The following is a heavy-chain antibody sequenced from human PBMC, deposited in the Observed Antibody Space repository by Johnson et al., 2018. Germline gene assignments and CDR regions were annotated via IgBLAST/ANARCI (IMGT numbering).Heavy chain of an antibody. CDR1: GGSFSCYY. V-gene: IGHV4-34*11. Sequence: QVQLQQWGAGLLKPSETLSLTCAVYGGSFSCYYWSWIRQPPGKGLEYIGYVYYSGTTNYNPSLKSRVTISIDTSKNQFSLKLSAVTAADTAVYYCARVIRSGVGAEYVQDWGQGTLVTVSS. CDR2: VYYSGTT. J-gene: IGHJ1*01. D-gene: IGHD1-26*01. CDR3: ARVIRSGVGAEYVQD.